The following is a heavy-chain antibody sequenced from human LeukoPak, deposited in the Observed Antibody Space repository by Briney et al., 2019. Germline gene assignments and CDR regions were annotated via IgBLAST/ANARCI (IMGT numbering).Heavy chain of an antibody. D-gene: IGHD3-3*01. CDR3: SLDLTPFYDFWSSYYGY. Sequence: KSSATLSFTCAVYGVSFSAYYWSWIRQTPVKGLEWIGELNQSGSANHNPSLTSRVTISVPTSKNQFSLEMSSVTAAHTAVYYCSLDLTPFYDFWSSYYGYWGEGTLVTVSS. J-gene: IGHJ4*02. CDR1: GVSFSAYY. CDR2: LNQSGSA. V-gene: IGHV4-34*01.